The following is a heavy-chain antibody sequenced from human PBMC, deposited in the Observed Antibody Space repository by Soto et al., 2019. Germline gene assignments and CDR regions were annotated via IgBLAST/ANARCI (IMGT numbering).Heavy chain of an antibody. Sequence: EVQLVESGGGLVQPGRSLRLSCAASGFSFDEYAMHWVRQAPGKGLEWVSGISWNSGTMGYGDSVKGRFTISRDNAKNSLYLQMNSLRAEDTALYYCAKGFCSSTKCLTYSYMAVWGKGTTVNVSS. CDR2: ISWNSGTM. CDR1: GFSFDEYA. J-gene: IGHJ6*03. CDR3: AKGFCSSTKCLTYSYMAV. D-gene: IGHD2-2*01. V-gene: IGHV3-9*01.